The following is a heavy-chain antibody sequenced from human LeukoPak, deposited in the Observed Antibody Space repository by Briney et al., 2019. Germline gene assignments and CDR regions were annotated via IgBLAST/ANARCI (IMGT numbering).Heavy chain of an antibody. CDR3: ARARVYCSSTSCYTPPYYYYYYMDV. CDR1: GFTFSSYS. V-gene: IGHV3-21*01. J-gene: IGHJ6*03. CDR2: ISSSSSYI. D-gene: IGHD2-2*02. Sequence: PGGSLRLSCAASGFTFSSYSMNWVRQAPGKGLEWVSSISSSSSYIYYADSVKGRFTISRDNAKNSLYLQMNSLRAEDTAVYYCARARVYCSSTSCYTPPYYYYYYMDVWGKGTTVTVSS.